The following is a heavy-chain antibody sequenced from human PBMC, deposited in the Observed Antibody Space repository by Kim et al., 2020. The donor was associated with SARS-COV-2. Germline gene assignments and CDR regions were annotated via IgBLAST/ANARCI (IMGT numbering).Heavy chain of an antibody. D-gene: IGHD5-12*01. J-gene: IGHJ1*01. Sequence: WGSLRLSCAASGLSFSDSYMNWVRQAPGKGLEWLSFISTRGESIFYADSVEGRFTIPRDNAKNSLYLQMNYLRDEDTAVYYCARSGNGYNAFGIWGQG. CDR1: GLSFSDSY. CDR3: ARSGNGYNAFGI. V-gene: IGHV3-11*01. CDR2: ISTRGESI.